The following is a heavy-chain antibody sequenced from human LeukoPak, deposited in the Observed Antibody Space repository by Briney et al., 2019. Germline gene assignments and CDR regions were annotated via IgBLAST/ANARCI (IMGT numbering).Heavy chain of an antibody. J-gene: IGHJ4*02. Sequence: PGGSLRLSCAASGFTFSSCGMHWVRQAPGKGLEWVAFIRYDGSNKYYADSVKGRFTISRDNSKNTLYLQMNSLRAEDTAVYYCARGRAATWRPTPVDYWGQGTLVTVSS. CDR2: IRYDGSNK. D-gene: IGHD6-25*01. V-gene: IGHV3-30*02. CDR3: ARGRAATWRPTPVDY. CDR1: GFTFSSCG.